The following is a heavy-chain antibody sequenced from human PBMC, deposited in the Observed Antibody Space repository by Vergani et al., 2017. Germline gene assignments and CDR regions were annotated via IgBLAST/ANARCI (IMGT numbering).Heavy chain of an antibody. D-gene: IGHD5-12*01. V-gene: IGHV3-23*01. CDR1: GFTFNHYA. Sequence: EVQLLESEGDLVQPGGSLRLSCAASGFTFNHYAMNWVRQAPGKGLEWVSGISGSGGSTYCAGSVKGRFTISRDSSKNTLYLQMNSLSAGDTAVYYCAKANPRKSGYDYLYYYHAMDVWGQGTTVTVSS. CDR3: AKANPRKSGYDYLYYYHAMDV. CDR2: ISGSGGST. J-gene: IGHJ6*02.